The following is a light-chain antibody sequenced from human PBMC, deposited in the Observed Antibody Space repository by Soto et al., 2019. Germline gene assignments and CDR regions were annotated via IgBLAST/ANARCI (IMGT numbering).Light chain of an antibody. V-gene: IGKV1-5*03. J-gene: IGKJ2*01. CDR2: KAS. Sequence: DIQMTQSPSTLSASVGDRVTITCRASQSISTWLAWYQQKPGKAPKVLIYKASSLESGVPSRFSGSGSGTEFTLTISSLQPDDFATYYCQHYSSSPYTFGQGTNLEIK. CDR3: QHYSSSPYT. CDR1: QSISTW.